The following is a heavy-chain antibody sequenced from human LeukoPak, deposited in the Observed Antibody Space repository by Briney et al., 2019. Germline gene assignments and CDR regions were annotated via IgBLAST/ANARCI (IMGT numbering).Heavy chain of an antibody. Sequence: GESLKISCKGSGYDFSTYWIAWVRQMPGKGLEWMGIIYPSDSDTRYSPSFQGQVTISADKSISTAYLQWSSLKASDTAMYYCARSPTTVVTRHFDYWGQGTRVAVSS. CDR3: ARSPTTVVTRHFDY. V-gene: IGHV5-51*01. D-gene: IGHD4-23*01. J-gene: IGHJ4*02. CDR2: IYPSDSDT. CDR1: GYDFSTYW.